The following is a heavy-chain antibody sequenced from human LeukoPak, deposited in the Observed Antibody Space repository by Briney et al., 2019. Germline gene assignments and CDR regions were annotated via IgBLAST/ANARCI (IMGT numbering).Heavy chain of an antibody. J-gene: IGHJ6*03. CDR1: GGSISSNY. D-gene: IGHD5-18*01. CDR3: ARVRKTQIYNYGSLDYYYYMDV. Sequence: SETLSLTCTVSGGSISSNYWSWIRQPPGKGLEWIGYISYSGNTNYDPSLKSRVTISVDTSKNQFSLKLSSVTAADTAVYYCARVRKTQIYNYGSLDYYYYMDVWGEGTTVTVSS. V-gene: IGHV4-59*01. CDR2: ISYSGNT.